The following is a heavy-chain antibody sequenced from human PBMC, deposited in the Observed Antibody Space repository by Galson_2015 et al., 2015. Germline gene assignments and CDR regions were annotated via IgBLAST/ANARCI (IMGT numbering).Heavy chain of an antibody. CDR3: AKGGPYCSGGNCHGVFDS. CDR2: IGDSGANT. CDR1: GFTFSSYA. D-gene: IGHD2-15*01. V-gene: IGHV3-23*01. Sequence: SLRLSCAVSGFTFSSYAMGWVRQAPGTGLEGASSIGDSGANTKYADSVKGRFTISRDNSKNTLYLQMNSLRGDDTAVYYCAKGGPYCSGGNCHGVFDSWGQGTLVTVSS. J-gene: IGHJ4*02.